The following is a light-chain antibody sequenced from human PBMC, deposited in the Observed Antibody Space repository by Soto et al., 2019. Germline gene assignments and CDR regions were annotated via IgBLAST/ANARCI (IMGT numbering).Light chain of an antibody. V-gene: IGKV1D-12*01. CDR3: QQINSYPRT. CDR1: QDISTL. CDR2: GAS. J-gene: IGKJ4*01. Sequence: IQMTQSPSSVSASIEETVTITCRASQDISTLLAWYQQKPGKAPKLLIYGASTLESRVPSRFSGSGSGTEFTLTINSLQPEDFANYYCQQINSYPRTFGGGTKVDIK.